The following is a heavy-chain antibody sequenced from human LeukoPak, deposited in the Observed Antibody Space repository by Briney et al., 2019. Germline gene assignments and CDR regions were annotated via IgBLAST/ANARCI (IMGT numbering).Heavy chain of an antibody. CDR3: ARDYFGSGGVFDY. CDR2: IWYDATNE. V-gene: IGHV3-33*08. D-gene: IGHD3-10*01. Sequence: GGSLRLSCAASGFTFSTYGMHWVRQAPGKGLEWVAVIWYDATNEYYADSVKGRFTVSRDNSQNTLFLQMNSLGAEDTAVYYCARDYFGSGGVFDYWGQGTLVTVSS. J-gene: IGHJ4*02. CDR1: GFTFSTYG.